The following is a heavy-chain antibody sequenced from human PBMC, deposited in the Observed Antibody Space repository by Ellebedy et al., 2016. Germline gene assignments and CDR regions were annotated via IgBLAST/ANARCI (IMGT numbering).Heavy chain of an antibody. CDR1: RYTLTELS. D-gene: IGHD1-26*01. Sequence: ASVKVSXKVSRYTLTELSMHWVRQAPGKGLEWMGGFDPEDGETIYAQKFQGRVTMTEDTSTDTAYMELSSLRSEDTAVYYCATSVVGWELPHYFDYWGQGTLVTVSS. CDR2: FDPEDGET. V-gene: IGHV1-24*01. CDR3: ATSVVGWELPHYFDY. J-gene: IGHJ4*02.